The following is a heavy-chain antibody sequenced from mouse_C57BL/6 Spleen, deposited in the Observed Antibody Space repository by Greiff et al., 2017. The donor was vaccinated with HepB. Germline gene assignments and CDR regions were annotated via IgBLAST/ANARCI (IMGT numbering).Heavy chain of an antibody. Sequence: QVQLQQPGAELVKPGASVKISCKASGYTFTDYYINWVKQRPGQGLEWIGKIGPGSGSTYYNEKFKGKATLTADKSSSTAYMQLSSLTSEDSAVYFCASANWDKTWFAYWGQGTLVTVSA. CDR1: GYTFTDYY. CDR2: IGPGSGST. V-gene: IGHV1-77*01. D-gene: IGHD4-1*01. CDR3: ASANWDKTWFAY. J-gene: IGHJ3*01.